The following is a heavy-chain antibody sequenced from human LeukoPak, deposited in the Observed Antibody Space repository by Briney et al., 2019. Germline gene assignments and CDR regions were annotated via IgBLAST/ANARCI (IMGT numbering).Heavy chain of an antibody. CDR3: ARHAASCSPCDY. CDR1: GGSISSYY. CDR2: IYYSGST. Sequence: SETLSLTCTVSGGSISSYYWSWIRQPPGKGLEWIGYIYYSGSTNYNPSLKSRVTISVDTSKNQFSLKLSSVTAADTAVYYCARHAASCSPCDYWGQGTLVTVSS. D-gene: IGHD6-13*01. V-gene: IGHV4-59*08. J-gene: IGHJ4*02.